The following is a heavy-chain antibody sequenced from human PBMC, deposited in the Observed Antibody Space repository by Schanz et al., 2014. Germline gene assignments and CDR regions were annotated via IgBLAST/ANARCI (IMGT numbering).Heavy chain of an antibody. V-gene: IGHV1-46*03. CDR1: GYTFTNFF. J-gene: IGHJ4*02. CDR2: INPIGDST. Sequence: QVHLVQSGAEVHKPGASLKISCKASGYTFTNFFLHWVRQAPGQGLEWMGIINPIGDSTTYAQKFRGAVTLTTDTSTDTAYLELTSLRSEDTAVYYCARGSPENMIRGELDYWGQGTLVTVSS. CDR3: ARGSPENMIRGELDY. D-gene: IGHD3-10*01.